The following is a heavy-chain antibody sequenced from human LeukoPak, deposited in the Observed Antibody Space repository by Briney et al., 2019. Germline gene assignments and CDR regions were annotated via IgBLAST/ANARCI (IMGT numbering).Heavy chain of an antibody. CDR3: ARGQGYYDSSGYVDY. D-gene: IGHD3-22*01. CDR2: IYYSGST. Sequence: SETLSLTCTVSGGSISTYYWSWIRQPPGKGLEWIGYIYYSGSTNYNPSLKSRVTISVDTSKNQFSLKLSSVTAADTAVYYCARGQGYYDSSGYVDYWGQGTLDTVSS. CDR1: GGSISTYY. J-gene: IGHJ4*02. V-gene: IGHV4-59*01.